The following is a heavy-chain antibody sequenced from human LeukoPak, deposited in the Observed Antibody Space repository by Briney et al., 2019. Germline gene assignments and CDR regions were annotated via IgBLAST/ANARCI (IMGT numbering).Heavy chain of an antibody. CDR3: ARAGYCSGGSCLQPFDY. CDR2: IYSGGST. CDR1: GFTVSSNY. Sequence: GGSLRLSCAASGFTVSSNYMSWVRQAPGKGLEWVSVIYSGGSTYYADSVKGRFTISRDNSKNTLYLQMNSLRAEDTAVYYCARAGYCSGGSCLQPFDYWGQGTLVTVSS. D-gene: IGHD2-15*01. V-gene: IGHV3-53*01. J-gene: IGHJ4*02.